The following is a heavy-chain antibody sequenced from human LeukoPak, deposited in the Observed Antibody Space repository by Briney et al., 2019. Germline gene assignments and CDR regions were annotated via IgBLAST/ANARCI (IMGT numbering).Heavy chain of an antibody. V-gene: IGHV3-20*04. J-gene: IGHJ4*02. CDR2: INWNGGST. CDR3: ARFSGGAAMGDVDY. CDR1: GFTFSSYG. Sequence: GGSLRFSCAASGFTFSSYGMSWVRQAQGKGLEWVSGINWNGGSTGYADSVKGRFTISRDNAKNSLYLQMNSLRAEDTALYYCARFSGGAAMGDVDYWGQGTLVTVSS. D-gene: IGHD5-18*01.